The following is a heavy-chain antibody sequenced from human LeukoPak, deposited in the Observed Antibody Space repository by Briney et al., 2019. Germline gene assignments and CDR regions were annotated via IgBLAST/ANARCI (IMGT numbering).Heavy chain of an antibody. CDR3: ARRQNYYGSGSALDY. J-gene: IGHJ4*02. CDR2: IYYSGST. V-gene: IGHV4-59*08. CDR1: GGSISSYY. D-gene: IGHD3-10*01. Sequence: SETLSLTCTVSGGSISSYYWNWIRQTPGKGLEWIGYIYYSGSTNYNPSLKSRVTISVDTSKNQFSLNLTSVTAADTAVYYCARRQNYYGSGSALDYWGQGTLVTVSS.